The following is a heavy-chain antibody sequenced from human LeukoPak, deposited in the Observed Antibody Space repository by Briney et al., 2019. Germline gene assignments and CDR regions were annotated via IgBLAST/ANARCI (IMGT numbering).Heavy chain of an antibody. J-gene: IGHJ6*03. Sequence: PGGSLRLSCAASGFTFSRYWMHWVRQVAGKGLVWVSRINSDGSSTSYADSVKGRFSISRDNAKNTLYLQMNSLRAEDTAVYYCARDGDGSSGYYYELEEGYYMDVWGKGTTVTISS. D-gene: IGHD3-22*01. CDR2: INSDGSST. CDR1: GFTFSRYW. CDR3: ARDGDGSSGYYYELEEGYYMDV. V-gene: IGHV3-74*01.